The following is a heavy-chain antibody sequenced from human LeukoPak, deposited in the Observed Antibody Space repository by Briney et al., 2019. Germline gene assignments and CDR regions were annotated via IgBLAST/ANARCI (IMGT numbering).Heavy chain of an antibody. CDR3: ARVGRTTVTAFGSYYGMDV. Sequence: GGSLRLSCAASGFTFSSYAMSWVRQAPGKGLEWVSAISSSGSTIYYADSVKGRFTISRDNAKNSLYLQMNSLRAEDTAVYYCARVGRTTVTAFGSYYGMDVWGQGTTVTVSS. CDR1: GFTFSSYA. CDR2: ISSSGSTI. V-gene: IGHV3-21*04. D-gene: IGHD4-17*01. J-gene: IGHJ6*02.